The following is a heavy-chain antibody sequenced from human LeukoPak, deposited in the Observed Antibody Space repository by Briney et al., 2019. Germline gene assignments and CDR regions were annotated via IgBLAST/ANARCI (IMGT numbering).Heavy chain of an antibody. CDR2: FHPEDGET. CDR3: TTRKILCSTTRWPDDY. D-gene: IGHD1-14*01. Sequence: ASVKVSCMVSGDTLTALSMHWVRQAPGKGLEWMGGFHPEDGETIYAQKFQGRVTMTEDTSTDTAYMELSSLRSDDTAVYYCTTRKILCSTTRWPDDYWGQGTLVTVPS. J-gene: IGHJ4*02. CDR1: GDTLTALS. V-gene: IGHV1-24*01.